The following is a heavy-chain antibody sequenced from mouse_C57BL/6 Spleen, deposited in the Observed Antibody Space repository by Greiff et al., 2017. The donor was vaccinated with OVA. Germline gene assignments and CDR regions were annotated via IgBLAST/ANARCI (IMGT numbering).Heavy chain of an antibody. CDR2: INPSTGGT. CDR1: GYSFTGYY. D-gene: IGHD5-1*01. J-gene: IGHJ2*01. CDR3: ARLPSCDY. Sequence: VQLQQSGPELVKPGASVKISCKASGYSFTGYYMNWVKQSPEKSLEWIGEINPSTGGTTYNQKFKAKATLTVDKSSSTAYMQLKSLTSEDSAVYYCARLPSCDYWGQGTTLTVSS. V-gene: IGHV1-42*01.